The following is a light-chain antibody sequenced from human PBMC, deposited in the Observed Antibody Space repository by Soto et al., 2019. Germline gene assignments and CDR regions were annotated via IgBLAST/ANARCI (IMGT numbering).Light chain of an antibody. V-gene: IGKV3-11*01. CDR2: DAS. CDR3: QQRSNWPLT. J-gene: IGKJ4*01. CDR1: QSVSSY. Sequence: EIVLTQSPATLSLSPGERATLSCRASQSVSSYLAWYQQKPGQAPRLLIYDASNRATGIPARFSGSGSGTDLTLTITCLEPEDFAVYYCQQRSNWPLTFGGGTKVEIK.